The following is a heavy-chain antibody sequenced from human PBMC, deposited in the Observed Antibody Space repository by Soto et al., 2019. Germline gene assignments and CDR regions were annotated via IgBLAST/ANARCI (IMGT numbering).Heavy chain of an antibody. CDR2: IYYSGST. CDR1: GGSISSGGYY. V-gene: IGHV4-31*03. D-gene: IGHD3-3*01. Sequence: SETLSLTCTVSGGSISSGGYYWSWIRQHPGKGLEWIGYIYYSGSTYYNPSLKSRVTISVDKSKNQFSLKLSSVTAADTAVYYCARVPLRFLEWPPTAFDIWGQGTMVTVS. CDR3: ARVPLRFLEWPPTAFDI. J-gene: IGHJ3*02.